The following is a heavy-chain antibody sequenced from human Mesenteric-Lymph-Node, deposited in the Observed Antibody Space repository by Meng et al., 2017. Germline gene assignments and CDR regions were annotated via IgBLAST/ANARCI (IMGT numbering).Heavy chain of an antibody. CDR1: GYTFTSYY. CDR3: ARDQPAYCSGGSCYGSWFDP. Sequence: ASVKVSCKASGYTFTSYYMHWVRQAPGQGLEWMGIINPSGGSTSYAQKFQGRVTMTRDTSTSTVYMELSSLRSEDTAVYYCARDQPAYCSGGSCYGSWFDPWGQGTLVTVSS. CDR2: INPSGGST. J-gene: IGHJ5*02. V-gene: IGHV1-46*01. D-gene: IGHD2-15*01.